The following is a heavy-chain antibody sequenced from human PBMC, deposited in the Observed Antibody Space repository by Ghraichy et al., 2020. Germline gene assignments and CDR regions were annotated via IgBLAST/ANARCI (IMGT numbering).Heavy chain of an antibody. J-gene: IGHJ5*02. Sequence: SQTLSLTCTVSGGSISSYYWSWIRQPAGKGLEWIGRIYTSGSTNYNPSLKSRVTMSVDTSKNQFSLKLSSVTAADTAVYYCARAGASYSSSWISWFDPWGQGTLVTVSS. V-gene: IGHV4-4*07. CDR1: GGSISSYY. CDR3: ARAGASYSSSWISWFDP. CDR2: IYTSGST. D-gene: IGHD6-13*01.